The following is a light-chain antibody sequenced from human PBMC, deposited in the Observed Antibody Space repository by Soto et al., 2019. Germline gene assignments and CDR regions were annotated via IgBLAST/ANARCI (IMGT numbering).Light chain of an antibody. J-gene: IGKJ5*01. Sequence: EVVMTQSPATLSVSPGEIATLYFSASESVSRNLAWYQQKPGQAPRLLMYDTSYRATGIPARFSGSGSGTDFTLTISSLEPEDFALYYCQQRNSWPPITFGQGTRLENK. CDR2: DTS. CDR1: ESVSRN. CDR3: QQRNSWPPIT. V-gene: IGKV3-11*01.